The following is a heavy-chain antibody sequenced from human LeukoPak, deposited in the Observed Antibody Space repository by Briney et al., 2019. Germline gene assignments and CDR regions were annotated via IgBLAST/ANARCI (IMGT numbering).Heavy chain of an antibody. CDR1: GFTFSSYS. V-gene: IGHV3-66*01. J-gene: IGHJ4*02. Sequence: GGSLRLSCAASGFTFSSYSMNWVRQAPGKGLEWVSVIYSGGSTYYADSVKGRFTISRDNSKNTLYLQMNSLRAEDTAVYYCARDYYDSSGYYSWGQGTLVTVSS. D-gene: IGHD3-22*01. CDR2: IYSGGST. CDR3: ARDYYDSSGYYS.